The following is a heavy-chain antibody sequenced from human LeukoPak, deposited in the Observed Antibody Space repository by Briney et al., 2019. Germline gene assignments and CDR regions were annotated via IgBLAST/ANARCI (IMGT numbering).Heavy chain of an antibody. CDR1: GFTFSSYG. V-gene: IGHV3-30*02. D-gene: IGHD3-9*01. CDR3: AKDQGPYYDILTGPSDY. Sequence: GGSLRLSCAASGFTFSSYGMHWVRQAPGKGLEWVAFIRYDGSNKYYADSVKGRFTISRDNSKNTLYLQMNSLRAEDTAVYYCAKDQGPYYDILTGPSDYWGQGTLVTVPS. CDR2: IRYDGSNK. J-gene: IGHJ4*02.